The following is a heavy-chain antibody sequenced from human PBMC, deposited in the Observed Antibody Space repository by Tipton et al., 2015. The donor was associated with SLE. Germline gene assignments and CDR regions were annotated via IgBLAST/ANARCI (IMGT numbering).Heavy chain of an antibody. CDR2: IYHSGRPYT. J-gene: IGHJ6*02. Sequence: TLSLTCTVSGDSIRSGDYYWTWIRQPPGRGLEWIGYIYHSGRPYTHYNPSPKSRVSMSDDTSKNQFSLNLTSVTAADTAVYYCAGHARPTYFTGLGVWGQGTTVPVS. D-gene: IGHD2/OR15-2a*01. CDR1: GDSIRSGDYY. CDR3: AGHARPTYFTGLGV. V-gene: IGHV4-30-4*08.